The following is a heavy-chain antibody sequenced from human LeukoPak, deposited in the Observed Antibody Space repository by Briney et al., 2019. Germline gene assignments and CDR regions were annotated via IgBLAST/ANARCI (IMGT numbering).Heavy chain of an antibody. CDR2: IYDSGKT. V-gene: IGHV4-39*02. D-gene: IGHD3-3*01. Sequence: SETLSLTCTVSGGSITTSSSYWAWIRQPPGKGLEWSGEIYDSGKTYYNPSFKRRLPLSLHPPRNHFSLSLSSLTAADTPVFYCARLALKSGHHPVWGQGSLVIVSS. CDR1: GGSITTSSSY. CDR3: ARLALKSGHHPV. J-gene: IGHJ4*02.